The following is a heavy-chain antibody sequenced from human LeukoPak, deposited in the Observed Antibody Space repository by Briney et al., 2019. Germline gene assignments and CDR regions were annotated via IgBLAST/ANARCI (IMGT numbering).Heavy chain of an antibody. J-gene: IGHJ4*02. CDR3: ARARVAAVGLFDY. CDR2: IYDSGST. D-gene: IGHD6-13*01. CDR1: GASISSGDYY. V-gene: IGHV4-30-4*01. Sequence: SETLSLTCTVSGASISSGDYYWSWIRQPPGEGLEWFGYIYDSGSTYYNPSLKSRVTMSLDRSQNQFSLRLSSVTAADTAVYYCARARVAAVGLFDYWGQGTLVTVSS.